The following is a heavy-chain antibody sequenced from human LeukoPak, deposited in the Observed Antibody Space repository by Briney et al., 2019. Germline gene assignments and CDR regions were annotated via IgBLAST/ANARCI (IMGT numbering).Heavy chain of an antibody. V-gene: IGHV4-39*01. CDR2: IYYSGST. CDR1: GGSISSSSYY. D-gene: IGHD3-3*01. J-gene: IGHJ6*03. Sequence: PSETLSLTCTVSGGSISSSSYYWGWIRQPPGKGLEWIGSIYYSGSTYYNPSLKSRVTISVDTSKNQFSLKLSSVTAADTAVYYCARVPFRLLRFLEWSPAGYYYYMDVWGKGTTVTVSS. CDR3: ARVPFRLLRFLEWSPAGYYYYMDV.